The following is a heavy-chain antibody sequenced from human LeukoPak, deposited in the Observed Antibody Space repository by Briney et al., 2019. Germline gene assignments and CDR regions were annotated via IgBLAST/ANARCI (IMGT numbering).Heavy chain of an antibody. D-gene: IGHD5-12*01. V-gene: IGHV3-48*01. Sequence: AGSLRLSCEVSGFTFTSYSMTWVRQVPGKGLEWIAYITATSNTFYYADSVKGRFTISRDNARNSLFLQMHSLTVEDTAVYYCARSLSGYDPLSAFWGHGTLVTVS. CDR2: ITATSNTF. CDR1: GFTFTSYS. CDR3: ARSLSGYDPLSAF. J-gene: IGHJ4*01.